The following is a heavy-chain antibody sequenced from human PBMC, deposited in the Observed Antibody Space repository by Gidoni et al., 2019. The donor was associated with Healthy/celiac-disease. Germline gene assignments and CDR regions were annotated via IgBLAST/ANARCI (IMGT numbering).Heavy chain of an antibody. CDR1: GGPFSSYA. D-gene: IGHD3-22*01. Sequence: QVQLVQSGAEVKKPGSSVKVSCKASGGPFSSYALSWVRQAPGQGLEWMGGIIPIFGTANYAQKFQGRVTITADESTSTAYMELSSLRSEDTAVYYCARWVFAYDSSGYYPKKNYYYGMDVWGQGTTVTVSS. J-gene: IGHJ6*02. CDR3: ARWVFAYDSSGYYPKKNYYYGMDV. CDR2: IIPIFGTA. V-gene: IGHV1-69*01.